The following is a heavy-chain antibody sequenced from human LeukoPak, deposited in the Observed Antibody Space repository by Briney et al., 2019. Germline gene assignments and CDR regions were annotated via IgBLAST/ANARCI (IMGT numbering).Heavy chain of an antibody. CDR1: SRYT. Sequence: ASVKVSCKASSRYTISWVRQAPGQGLEWMGGIIPIFGTPNYAQKFQGRVAITADVSTNTAYMEVSSLRSEDTAVYYCARGIGSSWYYYYYYMDVWGKGTTVTISS. J-gene: IGHJ6*03. D-gene: IGHD6-13*01. V-gene: IGHV1-69*13. CDR3: ARGIGSSWYYYYYYMDV. CDR2: IIPIFGTP.